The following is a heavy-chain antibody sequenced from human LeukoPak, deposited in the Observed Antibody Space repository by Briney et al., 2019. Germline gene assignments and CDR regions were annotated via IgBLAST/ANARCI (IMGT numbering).Heavy chain of an antibody. J-gene: IGHJ4*02. CDR1: GFTFSSYG. CDR2: MSYDGSNK. CDR3: ASSPLTAAAGDY. Sequence: GGSLRLSCAASGFTFSSYGMHWVRQAPGKGLEWVAVMSYDGSNKYYADSVKGRFTISRDNSKNTLYLQMNSLRAEDTAVYYCASSPLTAAAGDYWGQGTLVTVSS. D-gene: IGHD6-13*01. V-gene: IGHV3-30*03.